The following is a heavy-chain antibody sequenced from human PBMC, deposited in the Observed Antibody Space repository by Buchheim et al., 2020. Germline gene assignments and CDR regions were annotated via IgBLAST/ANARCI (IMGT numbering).Heavy chain of an antibody. CDR1: GFTFSSYG. V-gene: IGHV3-30*18. CDR3: AKVEGEYQLLSWDY. D-gene: IGHD2-2*01. Sequence: QVQLVESGGGVVQPGRSLRLSCAASGFTFSSYGMHWVRQAPGKGLEWVAVISYDGSNKYYADSVKGRFTISRDNSKNTLYLQMNSLRAEDTAVYYCAKVEGEYQLLSWDYWGQGTL. CDR2: ISYDGSNK. J-gene: IGHJ4*02.